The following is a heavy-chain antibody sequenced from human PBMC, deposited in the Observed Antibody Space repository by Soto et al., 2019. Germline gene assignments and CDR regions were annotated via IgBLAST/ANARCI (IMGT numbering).Heavy chain of an antibody. J-gene: IGHJ4*02. CDR1: GFTFTSSA. D-gene: IGHD1-1*01. CDR3: AATIRYSSNDFDY. CDR2: IVVGSGNT. V-gene: IGHV1-58*02. Sequence: SVKVSCKASGFTFTSSAMQWVRQARGQRLEWIGWIVVGSGNTNYAQKFQERVTITRDMSTSTAYMELSSLRSEDTAVYYCAATIRYSSNDFDYWGQGTLVTVAS.